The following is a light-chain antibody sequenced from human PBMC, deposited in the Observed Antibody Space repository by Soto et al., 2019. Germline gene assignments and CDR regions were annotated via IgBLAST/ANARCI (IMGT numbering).Light chain of an antibody. CDR1: SSNIGAGYD. J-gene: IGLJ3*02. V-gene: IGLV1-40*01. CDR2: RNI. CDR3: QSYDSSLSGWV. Sequence: QSVLTQPPSVSGAPGQRITISCTGRSSNIGAGYDVHWYQQLPGTAPKLLIYRNINRLSGVPDRFSGSKSGTSASLAITGLQAEDEADYYCQSYDSSLSGWVFGGGTKLTVL.